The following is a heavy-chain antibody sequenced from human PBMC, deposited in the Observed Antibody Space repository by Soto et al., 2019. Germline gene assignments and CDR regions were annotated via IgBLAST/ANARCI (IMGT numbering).Heavy chain of an antibody. D-gene: IGHD2-2*01. CDR1: GFTLSGNA. V-gene: IGHV3-30*03. J-gene: IGHJ4*02. CDR2: MSYDGSRQ. CDR3: ARGGWYASRSSSDC. Sequence: QVQLVESGGGVVQPGRSLRLSCAASGFTLSGNAMHWVRQAPGKGPEWVAVMSYDGSRQYYADSVKGRFTISRDTSKSTLYLQMNSLTTEDTAVYYGARGGWYASRSSSDCWGQGTLVTVSS.